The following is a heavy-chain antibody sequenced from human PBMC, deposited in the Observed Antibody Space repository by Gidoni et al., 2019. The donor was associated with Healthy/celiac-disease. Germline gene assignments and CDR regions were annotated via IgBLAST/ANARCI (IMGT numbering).Heavy chain of an antibody. CDR2: MNPNSGNT. J-gene: IGHJ5*02. CDR3: ARKRPYYDSSGYTWFDP. V-gene: IGHV1-8*01. D-gene: IGHD3-22*01. Sequence: QVQLVQSGAEVKKPGASVKVSCKASGYTFTIYDINWVRQATGQGLEWMGWMNPNSGNTGYAQKFQGRVTMTRNTSISTAYMELSSLRSEDTAVYYCARKRPYYDSSGYTWFDPWGQGTLVTVSS. CDR1: GYTFTIYD.